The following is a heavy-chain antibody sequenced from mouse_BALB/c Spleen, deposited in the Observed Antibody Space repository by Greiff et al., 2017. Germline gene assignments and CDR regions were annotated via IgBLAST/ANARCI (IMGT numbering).Heavy chain of an antibody. D-gene: IGHD1-1*01. Sequence: DVKLVESGGDLVKPGGSLKLSCAASGFTFSSYGMSWVRQTPDKRLEWVATISSGGSYTYYPDSVKGRFTISRDNAKNTLYLQMSSLKSEDTAMYYCASLYGSSRNYYAMDYWGQGTSVTVSS. J-gene: IGHJ4*01. V-gene: IGHV5-6*02. CDR2: ISSGGSYT. CDR3: ASLYGSSRNYYAMDY. CDR1: GFTFSSYG.